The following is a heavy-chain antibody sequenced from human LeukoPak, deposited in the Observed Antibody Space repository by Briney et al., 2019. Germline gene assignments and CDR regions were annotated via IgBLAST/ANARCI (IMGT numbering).Heavy chain of an antibody. CDR1: GGSTSSDY. CDR2: VYNSGDT. J-gene: IGHJ2*01. CDR3: ARLKLGAYFDL. V-gene: IGHV4-59*08. D-gene: IGHD3-16*01. Sequence: SETLSLTCTVSGGSTSSDYWSWIRQSPGKGLEWVGYVYNSGDTGKNPTLKSRVTILLDTSKNQYSLKLTSVSAADTAVYYCARLKLGAYFDLWGRGTLVTVSS.